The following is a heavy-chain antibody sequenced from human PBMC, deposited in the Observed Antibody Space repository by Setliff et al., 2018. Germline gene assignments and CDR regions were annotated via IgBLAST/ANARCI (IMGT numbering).Heavy chain of an antibody. D-gene: IGHD2-15*01. CDR1: GFTFSTYG. V-gene: IGHV3-48*04. Sequence: PGGSLRLSCAASGFTFSTYGLNWVRQAPGKGLEWISYLNNDGTTIYYVESVKGRFTISRDNAQNSLYLQMNSLRAEDTAVYYCARDGEYCSGGSCCDYWGQGTLVTVSS. CDR3: ARDGEYCSGGSCCDY. CDR2: LNNDGTTI. J-gene: IGHJ4*02.